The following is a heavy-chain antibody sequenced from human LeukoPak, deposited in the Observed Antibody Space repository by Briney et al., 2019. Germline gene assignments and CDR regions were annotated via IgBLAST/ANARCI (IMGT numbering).Heavy chain of an antibody. CDR3: ARGVVPAARGGVYGAFDI. V-gene: IGHV4-59*08. CDR1: GGSISSYY. D-gene: IGHD2-2*01. CDR2: IYYSGST. J-gene: IGHJ3*02. Sequence: SETLSLTCTVSGGSISSYYWSWIRQPPGKGLEWIGYIYYSGSTNYNPSLKSQVTISVDTSKNQFSLKLSSVTAADTAVYYCARGVVPAARGGVYGAFDIWGQGTMVTVSS.